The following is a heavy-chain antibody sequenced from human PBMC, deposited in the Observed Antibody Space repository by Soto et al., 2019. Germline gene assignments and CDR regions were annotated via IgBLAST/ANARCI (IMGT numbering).Heavy chain of an antibody. J-gene: IGHJ4*02. CDR3: ARDGTLYDSSGYYYLY. CDR2: IIPMFGTA. CDR1: GGTFSRYA. Sequence: RASVKVSCKASGGTFSRYAINWVRQAPGQGLEWMGGIIPMFGTANYAQKFQGRVTITADESTNTGYMELRSLISEDTAVYYCARDGTLYDSSGYYYLYWGQGTLVTVSS. D-gene: IGHD3-22*01. V-gene: IGHV1-69*13.